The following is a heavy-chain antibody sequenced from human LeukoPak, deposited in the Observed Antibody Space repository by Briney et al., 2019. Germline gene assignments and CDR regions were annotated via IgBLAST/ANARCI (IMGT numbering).Heavy chain of an antibody. CDR2: IYHSGRT. CDR3: ARDRYTREYYMDV. Sequence: SATLSLTCTVSGSSIISGYYWGWVRQPPGKGREWVGSIYHSGRTYYNPSLKRRVTISVDTSRNQFSLKLSSVTAADTAVYYCARDRYTREYYMDVWGKGTTVTVSS. J-gene: IGHJ6*03. CDR1: GSSIISGYY. V-gene: IGHV4-38-2*02. D-gene: IGHD3-16*02.